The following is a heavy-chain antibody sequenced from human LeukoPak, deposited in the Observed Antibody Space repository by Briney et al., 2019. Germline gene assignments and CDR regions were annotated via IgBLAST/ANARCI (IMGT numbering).Heavy chain of an antibody. CDR3: ARSEGINYYDSSGYPHYFDY. D-gene: IGHD3-22*01. V-gene: IGHV4-34*01. CDR1: GGSFSGHY. CDR2: INHSGST. J-gene: IGHJ4*02. Sequence: SETLSLTCAVYGGSFSGHYWSWIRQPPGKGLEWIGEINHSGSTNYNPSLKSRVTISVDTSKNQFSLKLSSVTAADTAVYYCARSEGINYYDSSGYPHYFDYWGQGTLVTVSS.